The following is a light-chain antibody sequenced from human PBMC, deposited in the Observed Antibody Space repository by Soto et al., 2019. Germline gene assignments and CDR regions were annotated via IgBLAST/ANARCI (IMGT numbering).Light chain of an antibody. CDR3: QQYNIYPLT. CDR2: KAS. J-gene: IGKJ4*01. V-gene: IGKV1-5*03. CDR1: QSISSW. Sequence: DIQMTQSPSTLSASVGDRVTITCRASQSISSWLAWYQQKPGKAPKLLIYKASSLESGVPSRFSGSGSGAAFTLTISSLQPDDFATYYCQQYNIYPLTFGGGTQVEIK.